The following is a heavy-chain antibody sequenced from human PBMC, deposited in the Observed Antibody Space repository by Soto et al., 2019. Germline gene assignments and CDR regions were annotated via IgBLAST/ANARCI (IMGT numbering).Heavy chain of an antibody. V-gene: IGHV3-23*01. D-gene: IGHD1-1*01. Sequence: QLLQSGGGLVQPGGSLRLSCAVSGFSLGPYGVTWVRQTPEKGLEWVTGFSGGSGAIFYADSVRGRFTISRDSSTAYLQMNNLRPEDTAVYFCVRWNGFVDSWGQGSLVTVSS. CDR1: GFSLGPYG. J-gene: IGHJ4*02. CDR2: FSGGSGAI. CDR3: VRWNGFVDS.